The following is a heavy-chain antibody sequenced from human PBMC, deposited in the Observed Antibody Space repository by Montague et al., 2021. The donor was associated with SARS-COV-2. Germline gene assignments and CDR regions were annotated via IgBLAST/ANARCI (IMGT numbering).Heavy chain of an antibody. J-gene: IGHJ6*02. CDR1: GGSISSSSYY. Sequence: SETLSLTCTVSGGSISSSSYYWGWIRQPPGKGLEWIGSIYYSGSTYYNPSLKSRVTISVDTSKNQFSLKLSSVTAADTAVYYCARQDDILTGYYYYGMDVWAKGPRSPSP. V-gene: IGHV4-39*01. D-gene: IGHD3-9*01. CDR2: IYYSGST. CDR3: ARQDDILTGYYYYGMDV.